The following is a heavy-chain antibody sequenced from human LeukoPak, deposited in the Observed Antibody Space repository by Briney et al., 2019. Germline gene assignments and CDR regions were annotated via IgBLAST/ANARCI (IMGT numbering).Heavy chain of an antibody. CDR1: GFTFTTYA. CDR3: ARDFRATGGRAIIDY. CDR2: ISYDGSSK. D-gene: IGHD2-15*01. V-gene: IGHV3-30-3*01. Sequence: GGSLRLSCAASGFTFTTYAMHWVRQAPGKGLEWVAVISYDGSSKYYGDSVKGRFTISRDNAKDTLYLQMNSLRAEDTAVYYCARDFRATGGRAIIDYWGQGSLVSVSS. J-gene: IGHJ4*02.